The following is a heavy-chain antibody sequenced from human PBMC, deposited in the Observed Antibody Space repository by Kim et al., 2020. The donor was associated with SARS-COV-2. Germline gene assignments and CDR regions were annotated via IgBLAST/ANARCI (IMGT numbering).Heavy chain of an antibody. J-gene: IGHJ2*01. CDR3: ARDRVVPAAMGDWYFDL. CDR1: GGSVSSGSYY. CDR2: IYYSGST. D-gene: IGHD2-2*01. Sequence: SETLSLTCTVSGGSVSSGSYYWSWIRQPPGKGLEWIGYIYYSGSTNYNPSLKSRVTISVDTSKNQFSLKLSSVTAADTAVYYCARDRVVPAAMGDWYFDL. V-gene: IGHV4-61*01.